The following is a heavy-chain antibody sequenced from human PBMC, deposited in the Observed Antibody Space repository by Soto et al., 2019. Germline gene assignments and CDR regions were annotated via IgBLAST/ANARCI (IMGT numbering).Heavy chain of an antibody. CDR2: INHSGST. J-gene: IGHJ5*02. CDR1: DGSFSGYY. V-gene: IGHV4-34*01. CDR3: ARGLIVLVVAATRKDKITGVAP. D-gene: IGHD2-15*01. Sequence: PSETMSLTSAVYDGSFSGYYWSWIRQPPGKGLEWIGEINHSGSTNYNPSLKSRVTISVDTSKNQFSLKLSSVTAADTAVYYCARGLIVLVVAATRKDKITGVAPRGQGTLVTVSS.